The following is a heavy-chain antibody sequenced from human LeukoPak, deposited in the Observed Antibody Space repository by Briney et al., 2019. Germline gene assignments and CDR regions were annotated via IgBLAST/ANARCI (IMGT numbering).Heavy chain of an antibody. CDR1: GFTFSGYW. Sequence: GGSLRLSCAASGFTFSGYWMSWVRQAPGKGLEWVPNIKQDGSEKYYVDSVKGRFTISRDNAKNSLYLQMNSLRAEDTAIYYCARQPFDYWGQGTLVTVSS. CDR2: IKQDGSEK. CDR3: ARQPFDY. J-gene: IGHJ4*02. V-gene: IGHV3-7*01.